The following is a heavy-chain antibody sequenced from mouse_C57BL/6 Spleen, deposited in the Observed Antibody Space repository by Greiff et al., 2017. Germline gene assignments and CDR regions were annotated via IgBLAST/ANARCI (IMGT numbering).Heavy chain of an antibody. J-gene: IGHJ4*01. CDR2: IYPGDGDT. CDR3: ARRGGLSGAMDY. Sequence: QVQLQQSGAELVKPGASVKISCKASGYAFSSYWMNWVKQRPGKGLEWIGQIYPGDGDTNYNGKFKGKATLTADKSSSTAYMQLSSLTSEDSAVYFCARRGGLSGAMDYWGQGTSVTVSS. CDR1: GYAFSSYW. D-gene: IGHD3-1*01. V-gene: IGHV1-80*01.